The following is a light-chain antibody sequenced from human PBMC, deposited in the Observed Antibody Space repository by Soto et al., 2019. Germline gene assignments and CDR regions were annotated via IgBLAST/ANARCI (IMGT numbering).Light chain of an antibody. CDR3: QQSYSTPHT. CDR1: QIISTY. CDR2: GAS. V-gene: IGKV1-39*01. J-gene: IGKJ2*01. Sequence: DIQMTQSPSSLAASVGDRVTISCRASQIISTYLNWYQQKPGQVPTLLIYGASSLQSGVPSRFSASGSGTDFTLSINSLQREDFATYYCQQSYSTPHTFGQGTKLEIK.